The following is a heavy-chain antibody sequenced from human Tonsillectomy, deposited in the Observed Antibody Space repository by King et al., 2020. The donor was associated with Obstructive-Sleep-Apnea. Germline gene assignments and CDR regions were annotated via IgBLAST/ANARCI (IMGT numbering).Heavy chain of an antibody. Sequence: VQLVESGGGVVQPGRSLRLSCAASGFTFSSYAMHWVRQAPGTGLEWVAVTSYDGSNKYYADSVKGRFTISRDNSKKTLYLQMNSLRAEDTAMYYCAHITTLNYFYYYGMDVWGHGTTFTVSS. J-gene: IGHJ6*02. V-gene: IGHV3-30*04. CDR1: GFTFSSYA. D-gene: IGHD3-22*01. CDR2: TSYDGSNK. CDR3: AHITTLNYFYYYGMDV.